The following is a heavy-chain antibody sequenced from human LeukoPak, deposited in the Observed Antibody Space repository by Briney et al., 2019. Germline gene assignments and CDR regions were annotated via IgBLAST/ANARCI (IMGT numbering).Heavy chain of an antibody. J-gene: IGHJ4*02. Sequence: SVKVSCKASGGTFSSYAISWVRQAPGQGLEWMGGIIPIFGTANYAQKFQGRVTITADESTSTAYMELSSLRSEDTAVYYCAIGARGGYNHPSDHWGQGTLVTVSS. CDR3: AIGARGGYNHPSDH. CDR1: GGTFSSYA. V-gene: IGHV1-69*13. D-gene: IGHD5-24*01. CDR2: IIPIFGTA.